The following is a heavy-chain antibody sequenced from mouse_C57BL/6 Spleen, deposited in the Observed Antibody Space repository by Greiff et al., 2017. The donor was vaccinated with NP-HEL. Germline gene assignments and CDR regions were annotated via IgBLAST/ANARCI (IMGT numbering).Heavy chain of an antibody. J-gene: IGHJ2*01. CDR1: GYTFTDYE. Sequence: QVQLQQSGAELVRPGASVTLSCKASGYTFTDYEMHWVKQTPVHGLEWIGAIDTETGGTAYNQKFKGKAILTADKSSSTAYMELRSLTSEDSAVYYCAREECGSPFDYWGQGTTLTVSS. D-gene: IGHD1-1*01. CDR3: AREECGSPFDY. V-gene: IGHV1-15*01. CDR2: IDTETGGT.